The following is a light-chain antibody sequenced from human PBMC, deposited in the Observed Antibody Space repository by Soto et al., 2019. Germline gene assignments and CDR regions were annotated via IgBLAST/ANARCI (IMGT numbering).Light chain of an antibody. V-gene: IGKV1-5*03. Sequence: IPMTQSPSALSASLGDTVTITCRASQTILNSLAWYQHKPGQAPKLLIYQTSTLESGVPSRFSGSGSGTEFTLTISSLQPDDSATYYCQQYNSYWTFGQGTKVEIK. CDR3: QQYNSYWT. CDR1: QTILNS. J-gene: IGKJ1*01. CDR2: QTS.